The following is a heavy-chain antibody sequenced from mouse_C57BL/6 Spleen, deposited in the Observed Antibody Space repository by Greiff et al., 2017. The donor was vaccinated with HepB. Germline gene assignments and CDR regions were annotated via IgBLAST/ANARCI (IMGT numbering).Heavy chain of an antibody. Sequence: QVQLQQSGPELVKPGASVKISCKASGYSFTSYYIHWVKQRPGQGLEWIGWIYPGSGNTKYNEKFKGKATLTADTSSSTAYMQLSSLTSEDSAVYYCARKGRTSIMDYWGQGTSVTVSS. CDR3: ARKGRTSIMDY. D-gene: IGHD2-3*01. J-gene: IGHJ4*01. V-gene: IGHV1-66*01. CDR2: IYPGSGNT. CDR1: GYSFTSYY.